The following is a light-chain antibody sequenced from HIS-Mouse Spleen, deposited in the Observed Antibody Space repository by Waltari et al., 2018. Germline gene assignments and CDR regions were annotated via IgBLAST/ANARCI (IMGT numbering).Light chain of an antibody. CDR2: KDS. Sequence: SYELTQPSSVSVSPGQTARITCSGDVLAKKYARWFQQKPGQAPVLVSYKDSERPSGVPERFSGSSSGTTVTLTISGAQVEDEADYYCYSAADNRVFGGGTKLTVL. J-gene: IGLJ3*02. V-gene: IGLV3-27*01. CDR1: VLAKKY. CDR3: YSAADNRV.